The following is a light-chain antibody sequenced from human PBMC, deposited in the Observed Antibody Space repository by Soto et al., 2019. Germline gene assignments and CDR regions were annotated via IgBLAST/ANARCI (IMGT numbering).Light chain of an antibody. CDR3: QQYHDWPPLT. V-gene: IGKV3-15*01. J-gene: IGKJ4*01. CDR2: GAG. Sequence: EIVMTQSPATLSVSPGERATLSCTASQSVSTNLAWYQQKPGQAPRLLFYGAGTRATGIPVRFSGSGSGTEFTLTNSSLQSEDFAVYYCQQYHDWPPLTFGGGTKVEIK. CDR1: QSVSTN.